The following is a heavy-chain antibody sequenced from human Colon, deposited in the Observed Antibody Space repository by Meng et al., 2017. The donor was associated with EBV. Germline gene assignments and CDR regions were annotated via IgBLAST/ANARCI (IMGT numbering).Heavy chain of an antibody. CDR1: GGSISSGNHY. D-gene: IGHD4-17*01. Sequence: QVQSQESGPGLVLSSXXXXXTXXVSGGSISSGNHYWSWIRQHPGKGLEYNGYIYYSGSTYYNPSLKSRVIISVDTSKNQFSLRLNSVTAADTAVYYCASLYGDSSVWYLDLWGRGTLVTVSS. CDR3: ASLYGDSSVWYLDL. CDR2: IYYSGST. J-gene: IGHJ2*01. V-gene: IGHV4-31*03.